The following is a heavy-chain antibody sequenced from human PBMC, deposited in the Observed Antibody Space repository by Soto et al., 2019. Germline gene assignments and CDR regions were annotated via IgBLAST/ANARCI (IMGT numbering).Heavy chain of an antibody. V-gene: IGHV3-21*01. CDR2: ISSSSRYI. Sequence: EVQLVESGGGLVKPGGSLRLSCAASGFTFSSYSMNWVRQAPGKGLEWVSSISSSSRYIYYADSVKGRFTISRDNAKNSLYLQMNSLIAEDTAVYYCARGHWGADYWGQGTLVTVSS. J-gene: IGHJ4*02. D-gene: IGHD7-27*01. CDR1: GFTFSSYS. CDR3: ARGHWGADY.